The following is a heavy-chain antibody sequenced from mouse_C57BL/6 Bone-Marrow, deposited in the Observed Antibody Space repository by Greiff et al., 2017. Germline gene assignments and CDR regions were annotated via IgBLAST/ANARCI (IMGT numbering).Heavy chain of an antibody. J-gene: IGHJ1*03. V-gene: IGHV1-81*01. CDR3: ARSLITTVVAPSYWYFDV. D-gene: IGHD1-1*01. CDR2: IYPRSGNT. CDR1: GYTFTSYG. Sequence: VKLQQSGAELARPGASVKLSCKASGYTFTSYGISWVKQRTGQGLEWIGEIYPRSGNTYYNEKFKGKATLTADKSSSTAYMELRSLTSEDSAVYFCARSLITTVVAPSYWYFDVWGTGTTVTVSS.